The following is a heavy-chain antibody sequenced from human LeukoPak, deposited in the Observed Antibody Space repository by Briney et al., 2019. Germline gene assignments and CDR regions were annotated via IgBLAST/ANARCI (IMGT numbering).Heavy chain of an antibody. Sequence: GGSLTLSCAASGFTFGTYAMSWVRQAPGKGLEWVSVISGSSRNNRITYADSVKGRFTISRDNAKNTLYLQMNSLRAEDSAVYYCATAIMTTVTPSNAFDIWGQGTVVTVSS. CDR3: ATAIMTTVTPSNAFDI. CDR2: ISGSSRNNRI. V-gene: IGHV3-23*01. J-gene: IGHJ3*02. CDR1: GFTFGTYA. D-gene: IGHD4-17*01.